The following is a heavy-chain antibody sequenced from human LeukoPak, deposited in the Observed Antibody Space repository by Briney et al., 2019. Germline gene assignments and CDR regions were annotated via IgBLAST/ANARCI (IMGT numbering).Heavy chain of an antibody. CDR1: GYSFNNFW. CDR3: SRQDHNGDGMGV. J-gene: IGHJ6*02. V-gene: IGHV5-51*01. Sequence: GEPLHTSCKDSGYSFNNFWIAWVGQIPGKGLEWMGIVYPGDSATRYSPSLQGQVTNSAVKSISTAYLHWSSLKASDTAIYYCSRQDHNGDGMGVWGQGTTVTVSS. D-gene: IGHD1-14*01. CDR2: VYPGDSAT.